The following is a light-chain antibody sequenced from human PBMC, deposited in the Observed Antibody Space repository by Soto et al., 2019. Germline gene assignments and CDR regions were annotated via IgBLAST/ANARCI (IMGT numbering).Light chain of an antibody. CDR3: QSYDSSLSGWV. CDR1: SSNIGAGYD. J-gene: IGLJ3*02. V-gene: IGLV1-40*01. Sequence: QSVLTQPPSVSGAPGQRVTISCTGSSSNIGAGYDVHWYQPLPGTAPKLLIYGNSNRPSGVPDRFSGSKSGTSASLAITGLQAEDEADYYCQSYDSSLSGWVFGGGTKLTV. CDR2: GNS.